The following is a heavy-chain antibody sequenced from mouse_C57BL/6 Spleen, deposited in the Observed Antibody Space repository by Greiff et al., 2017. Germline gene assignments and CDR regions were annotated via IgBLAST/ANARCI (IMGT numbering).Heavy chain of an antibody. D-gene: IGHD1-1*01. V-gene: IGHV1-69*01. J-gene: IGHJ4*01. CDR1: GYTFTSYW. Sequence: QVQLQQPGAELVMPGASVKLSCKASGYTFTSYWMHWVKQRPGQGLEWIGEIDPSDSYTNYNQKFKGKSTLTVDKSSSTAYMQLSSLTSEDSAVYYCAITLITTVVNDAMDYWGQGTSVTVSS. CDR2: IDPSDSYT. CDR3: AITLITTVVNDAMDY.